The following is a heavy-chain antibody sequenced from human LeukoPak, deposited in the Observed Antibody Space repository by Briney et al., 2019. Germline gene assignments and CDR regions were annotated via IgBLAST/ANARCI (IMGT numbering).Heavy chain of an antibody. CDR3: ARMAPRAIAAAGNFDY. Sequence: SETLSLTCTVSGGSISSGGYYWSWIRQHPGKGLEWIGYIYYSGSTYYNPSLKSRVTISVDTSKNQFSLKLSSVTAADTAVYYCARMAPRAIAAAGNFDYWGQGTLVTVSS. V-gene: IGHV4-31*03. CDR1: GGSISSGGYY. CDR2: IYYSGST. J-gene: IGHJ4*02. D-gene: IGHD6-13*01.